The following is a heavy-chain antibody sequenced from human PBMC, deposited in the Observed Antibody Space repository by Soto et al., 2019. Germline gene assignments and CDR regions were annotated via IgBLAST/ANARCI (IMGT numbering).Heavy chain of an antibody. CDR2: INAGNGNT. J-gene: IGHJ5*02. D-gene: IGHD4-17*01. CDR1: GYSFTSYA. CDR3: ATSHDYGDYYNWFDP. V-gene: IGHV1-3*01. Sequence: GASVKVSCKASGYSFTSYAIHWVRQAPGQGLEWMGWINAGNGNTEYSERFQGRVTITRDTSASTVHMELTGLTSEDTAVYYCATSHDYGDYYNWFDPWGQGTLVTVS.